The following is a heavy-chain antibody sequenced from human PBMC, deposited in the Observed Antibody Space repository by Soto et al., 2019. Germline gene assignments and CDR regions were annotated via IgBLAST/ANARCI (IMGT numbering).Heavy chain of an antibody. CDR1: GFIFSDYA. J-gene: IGHJ1*01. CDR2: ISPAGTNQ. CDR3: ARENSRISPRLFQH. Sequence: PGGSLRLSCVASGFIFSDYAMHWARQAPGKGLEWVALISPAGTNQYYADSAKGRFTISRDNSKNTLYLQMKSLRPEDTGLYYCARENSRISPRLFQHWGHGTLVTVSS. D-gene: IGHD6-6*01. V-gene: IGHV3-30-3*01.